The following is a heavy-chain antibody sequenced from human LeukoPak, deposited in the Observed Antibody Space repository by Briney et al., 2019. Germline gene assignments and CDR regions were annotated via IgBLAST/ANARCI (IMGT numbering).Heavy chain of an antibody. V-gene: IGHV4-31*03. CDR3: VREYCSGGSCSGLNWFDP. D-gene: IGHD2-15*01. Sequence: SETLSLTCTVSGGSISSGAYYWSWIRPHPGKGLEWIGYIYYSGSTYYNPSLKSRVTISVDTYKNQFSLKLSSVTAADTAVYYCVREYCSGGSCSGLNWFDPWGQGTLVTVSS. J-gene: IGHJ5*02. CDR1: GGSISSGAYY. CDR2: IYYSGST.